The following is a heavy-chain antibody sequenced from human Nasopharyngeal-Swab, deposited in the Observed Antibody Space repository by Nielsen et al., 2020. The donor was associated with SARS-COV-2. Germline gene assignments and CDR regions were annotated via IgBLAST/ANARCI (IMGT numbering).Heavy chain of an antibody. V-gene: IGHV4-39*01. D-gene: IGHD3-10*01. Sequence: SETLSLTCTVSGGSISSSSYYWGWIRQPPGKGLEWIGRIYYSGSTYYNPSLKSRVTISVDTSKNQFSLQLSSVTAADTAVYYCARRNVDITLDQGVIVPFPFDYWGQGTLVTVSS. CDR2: IYYSGST. J-gene: IGHJ4*02. CDR3: ARRNVDITLDQGVIVPFPFDY. CDR1: GGSISSSSYY.